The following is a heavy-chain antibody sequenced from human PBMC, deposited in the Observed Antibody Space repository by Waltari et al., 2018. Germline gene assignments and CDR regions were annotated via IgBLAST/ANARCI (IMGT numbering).Heavy chain of an antibody. CDR3: ARLCLGCPFDY. V-gene: IGHV4-39*01. CDR2: ISYSGST. CDR1: GGSISSRPYY. D-gene: IGHD6-19*01. J-gene: IGHJ4*02. Sequence: QLQLQESGPGLLKPSETLSLTCTVPGGSISSRPYYWGWIRQPPGKGLEWIGSISYSGSTYYTPSFKSRITISVDTSKNQFSLKLSSVIAADTAVYYCARLCLGCPFDYWGQGTLVTVSS.